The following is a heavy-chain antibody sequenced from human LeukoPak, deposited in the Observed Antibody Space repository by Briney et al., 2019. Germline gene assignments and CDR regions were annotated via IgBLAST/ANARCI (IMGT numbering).Heavy chain of an antibody. J-gene: IGHJ4*02. CDR2: IYSGGST. D-gene: IGHD5-18*01. CDR1: RFTFNTYE. V-gene: IGHV3-53*01. Sequence: PGGSLRLSCAASRFTFNTYEMNWVRQAPGKGLEWVSVIYSGGSTYYADSVKGRFTISRDSSKNTLYLQMNSLRAEDTAVYYCARDSRRGYSYGYDYWGQGTLVTVSS. CDR3: ARDSRRGYSYGYDY.